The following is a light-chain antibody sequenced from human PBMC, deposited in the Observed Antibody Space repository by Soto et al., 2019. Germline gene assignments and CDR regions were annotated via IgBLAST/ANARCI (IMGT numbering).Light chain of an antibody. CDR2: EGT. CDR1: SSDVGSYNL. V-gene: IGLV2-23*01. Sequence: QSALTQPASVSGSPGQSITISCTGTSSDVGSYNLVSWYQQHPGKAPKLMIFEGTNRPSGVSNRFSGSKSGNTASLTISGLQAEDEAHYYCCSYAGSTTLYVFGTGTKLTVL. CDR3: CSYAGSTTLYV. J-gene: IGLJ1*01.